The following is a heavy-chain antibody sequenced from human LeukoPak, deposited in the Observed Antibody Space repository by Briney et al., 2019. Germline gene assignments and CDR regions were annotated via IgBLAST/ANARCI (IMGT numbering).Heavy chain of an antibody. CDR2: ISYDGSNK. CDR3: ARAEGGYSSIRGYLQH. D-gene: IGHD6-13*01. J-gene: IGHJ1*01. V-gene: IGHV3-30*03. Sequence: PGRSLRLSCAASGFTFSSYGMHWVRQAPGKGLEWVAVISYDGSNKYYADSVKGRFTISRDNSKNTLYLQMNSLRAEDTAVYYCARAEGGYSSIRGYLQHWGQGTLVTVSS. CDR1: GFTFSSYG.